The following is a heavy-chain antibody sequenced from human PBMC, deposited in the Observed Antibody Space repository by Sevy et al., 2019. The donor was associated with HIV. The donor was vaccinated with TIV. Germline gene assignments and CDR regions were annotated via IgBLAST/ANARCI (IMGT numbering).Heavy chain of an antibody. CDR1: GFTFNIYS. J-gene: IGHJ4*02. Sequence: GGSLRLSCAASGFTFNIYSMNWVRQAPGKGLEWVSSISSSSSYIYYADSLKGRFTVSRDNAKNSLNLQMNSLRAEDTAVYYCARASQQLVLLREYYFDYWGQGTLVTVSS. D-gene: IGHD6-13*01. V-gene: IGHV3-21*01. CDR2: ISSSSSYI. CDR3: ARASQQLVLLREYYFDY.